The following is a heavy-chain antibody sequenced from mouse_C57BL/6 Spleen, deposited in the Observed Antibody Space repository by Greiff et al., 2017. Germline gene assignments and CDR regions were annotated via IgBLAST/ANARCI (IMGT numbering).Heavy chain of an antibody. V-gene: IGHV14-3*01. CDR3: ARDGSSWD. J-gene: IGHJ2*01. CDR1: GFNIKNTY. CDR2: IDPASGST. Sequence: EVQLQQSVAELVRPGASVKLSCTASGFNIKNTYMHWVKQRPERGLEWIGRIDPASGSTKYAPKFQGKATITADQSSITAYLQLSSLTSEETSIYYCARDGSSWDWGQGTTLTGAS. D-gene: IGHD1-1*01.